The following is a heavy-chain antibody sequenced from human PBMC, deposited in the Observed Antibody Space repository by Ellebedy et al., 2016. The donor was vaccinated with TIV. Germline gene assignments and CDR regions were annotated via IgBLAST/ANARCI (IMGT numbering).Heavy chain of an antibody. CDR3: ARDNGGD. CDR1: GFTFSSYS. D-gene: IGHD3-16*01. V-gene: IGHV3-21*01. J-gene: IGHJ4*02. CDR2: ISSSSSYI. Sequence: GESLKISXAASGFTFSSYSMNWVRQAPGKGLEWVSSISSSSSYIYYADSVKGRFTISRDNAKNSLYLQMNSLRAEDTAVYYCARDNGGDWGQGTLVTVSS.